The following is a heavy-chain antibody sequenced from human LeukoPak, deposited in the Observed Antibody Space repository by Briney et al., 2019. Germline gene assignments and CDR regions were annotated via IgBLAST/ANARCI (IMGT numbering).Heavy chain of an antibody. CDR3: ARDYYDSSGDAFDI. CDR2: IYYSGST. V-gene: IGHV4-59*01. CDR1: GGSMSRYY. J-gene: IGHJ3*02. D-gene: IGHD3-22*01. Sequence: KPSETLSLTCTVSGGSMSRYYWSWIRQPPGKGLEWIGYIYYSGSTNYNPSLKSRVTISVDTSKNQFSLKLSSVTAADTAVYYCARDYYDSSGDAFDIWGQGTMVTVSS.